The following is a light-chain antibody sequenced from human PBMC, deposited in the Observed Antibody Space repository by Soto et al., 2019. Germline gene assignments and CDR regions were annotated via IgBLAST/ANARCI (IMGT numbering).Light chain of an antibody. CDR1: QSISSY. Sequence: DIQMTQSPSSLSASVGDRVTITCRASQSISSYLNWYQQKPGKAPKLLIYAASSLQSGVPSRFSGSGSGKDFTLTISSLQAEDVAVYYCQQYYSTPYTFGQGTKLEIK. V-gene: IGKV1-39*01. J-gene: IGKJ2*01. CDR2: AAS. CDR3: QQYYSTPYT.